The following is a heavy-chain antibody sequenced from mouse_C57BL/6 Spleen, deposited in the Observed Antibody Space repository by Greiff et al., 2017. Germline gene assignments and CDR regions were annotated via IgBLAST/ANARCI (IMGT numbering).Heavy chain of an antibody. CDR3: TRNYGSSYGYFDD. V-gene: IGHV1-15*01. J-gene: IGHJ2*01. D-gene: IGHD1-1*01. Sequence: VQLVESGAELVRPGASVTLSCKASGYTFTDYEMHWVKQTPVHGLEWIGALDPETGGTAYNQKFKGKAILTADKSSSTAYMELRSLTSEDSAVYYCTRNYGSSYGYFDDWGQGTTLTVSS. CDR2: LDPETGGT. CDR1: GYTFTDYE.